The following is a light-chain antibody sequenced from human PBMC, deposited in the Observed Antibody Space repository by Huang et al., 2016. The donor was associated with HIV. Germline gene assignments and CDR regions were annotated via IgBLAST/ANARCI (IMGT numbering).Light chain of an antibody. CDR2: GAS. CDR3: QQYDNWPLT. CDR1: QSVRSN. J-gene: IGKJ1*01. Sequence: EIVMTQSPATLSVSPGERATLSGRASQSVRSNLAWYRQKPGQAPRLLIYGASTRATGIPARFSGSGSGTEFTLTISSLLSEDFALYYCQQYDNWPLTFGQGAKVDI. V-gene: IGKV3-15*01.